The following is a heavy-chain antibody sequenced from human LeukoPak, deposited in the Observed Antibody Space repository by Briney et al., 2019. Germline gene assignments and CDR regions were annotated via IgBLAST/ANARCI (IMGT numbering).Heavy chain of an antibody. V-gene: IGHV4-38-2*01. CDR1: GYSISSGYY. D-gene: IGHD2-21*01. CDR3: AREVYCGGDYYSHYFDY. J-gene: IGHJ4*02. CDR2: IYHSGST. Sequence: SETLSLTCAVSGYSISSGYYWGWIRQPPGKGLEWIGSIYHSGSTYYNPSLKSRVTISVDTSKNQFSLKLSSVTAADTAVYYCAREVYCGGDYYSHYFDYWGRGTLVTVSS.